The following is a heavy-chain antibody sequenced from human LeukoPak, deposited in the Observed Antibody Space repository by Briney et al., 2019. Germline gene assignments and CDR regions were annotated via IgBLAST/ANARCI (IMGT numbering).Heavy chain of an antibody. V-gene: IGHV3-7*03. CDR2: IKADGGEK. Sequence: GGSLRLSCAASGFTFSTYWMNWFRQTPGKGLEWVAKIKADGGEKDHVASVKGRFTISRDNAKNSLYLQMNSLRAEDTAVYYCARLYNYRHFDYWGQGTLVTVSS. CDR3: ARLYNYRHFDY. CDR1: GFTFSTYW. J-gene: IGHJ4*02. D-gene: IGHD5-18*01.